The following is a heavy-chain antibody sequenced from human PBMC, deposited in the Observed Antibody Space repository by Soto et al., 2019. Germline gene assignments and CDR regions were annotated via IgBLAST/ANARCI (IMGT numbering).Heavy chain of an antibody. V-gene: IGHV1-2*02. Sequence: SVKVSCKASGYTFTGYYVHWVRQAPGQGLEWMGWINPNSGDTYLAQRFQGRVTMNRDTSIGTAYMELRGLTSDDTAEYYCAKGGAIVAAGTRVYLYNAMDVWGQGATGTLS. D-gene: IGHD1-26*01. CDR2: INPNSGDT. CDR3: AKGGAIVAAGTRVYLYNAMDV. CDR1: GYTFTGYY. J-gene: IGHJ6*02.